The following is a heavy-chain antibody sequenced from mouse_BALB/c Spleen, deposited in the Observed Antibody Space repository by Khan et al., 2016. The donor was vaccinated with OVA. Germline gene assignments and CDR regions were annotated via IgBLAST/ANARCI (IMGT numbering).Heavy chain of an antibody. CDR3: ARSVTITTVVATDFDY. D-gene: IGHD1-1*01. CDR2: ISYSGRT. Sequence: EVQLQESGPGLVDPSQSLSLTCTVTGYSITSDYAWNWIRQFPGNKLEWMGYISYSGRTSYNPSLKSRISITRDTSKNQVFLQLNSVTTDDTASDFCARSVTITTVVATDFDYWGQGTTLTVSS. J-gene: IGHJ2*01. CDR1: GYSITSDYA. V-gene: IGHV3-2*02.